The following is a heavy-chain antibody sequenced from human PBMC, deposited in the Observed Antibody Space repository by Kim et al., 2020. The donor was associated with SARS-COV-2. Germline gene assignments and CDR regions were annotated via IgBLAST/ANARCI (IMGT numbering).Heavy chain of an antibody. Sequence: SETLSLTCTVSGGSISSGGYYWSWIRQHPGKGLEWIGYIYYSGSTYYNPSLKSRVTISVDTSKNQFSLKLSSVTAADTAVYYCARAPRLAYSYGGLADYWGQGTLVTVSS. CDR1: GGSISSGGYY. CDR2: IYYSGST. CDR3: ARAPRLAYSYGGLADY. V-gene: IGHV4-31*03. J-gene: IGHJ4*02. D-gene: IGHD5-18*01.